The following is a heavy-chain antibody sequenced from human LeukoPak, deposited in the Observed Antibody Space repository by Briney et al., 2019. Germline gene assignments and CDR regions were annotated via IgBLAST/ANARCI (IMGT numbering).Heavy chain of an antibody. J-gene: IGHJ4*02. D-gene: IGHD1-26*01. CDR1: GFTFSSYG. CDR2: ITSSGGNT. V-gene: IGHV3-23*01. CDR3: ASRRGAATDSVY. Sequence: GGSLRLSCAASGFTFSSYGMSWVRQAPGKGLEWVSSITSSGGNTYYADSVRGRFTISRDNSKNTLYLQVNSLRAEDSAVYYCASRRGAATDSVYWGQGTLVTVSS.